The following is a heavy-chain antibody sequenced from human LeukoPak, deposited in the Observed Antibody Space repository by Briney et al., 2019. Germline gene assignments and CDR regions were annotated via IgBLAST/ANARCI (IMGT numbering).Heavy chain of an antibody. V-gene: IGHV4-34*01. J-gene: IGHJ4*02. Sequence: PSETLSLTCAVYGGSFSGYYWSWIRQPPGKGLEWIGGINHSGSTNYNPSLKSRVTISVDTSKNQFSLKLSSVTAADTAVYYCARDGATVTTSGYFDYWGQGTLVTVSS. CDR1: GGSFSGYY. D-gene: IGHD4-17*01. CDR3: ARDGATVTTSGYFDY. CDR2: INHSGST.